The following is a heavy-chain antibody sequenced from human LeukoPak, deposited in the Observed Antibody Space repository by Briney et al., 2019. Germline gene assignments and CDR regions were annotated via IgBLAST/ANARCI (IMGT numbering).Heavy chain of an antibody. J-gene: IGHJ6*03. Sequence: GGSLRLSCAASGFTFSNYAMRWVRQAPGKGLEWVSGISGSGDSTYYADSVKGRFTISRDNSKNSLYLQMNSLRAEDTALYYCAKTGYSSSWYDYYYYYMDVWGKGTTVTVSS. CDR3: AKTGYSSSWYDYYYYYMDV. CDR1: GFTFSNYA. CDR2: ISGSGDST. V-gene: IGHV3-23*01. D-gene: IGHD6-13*01.